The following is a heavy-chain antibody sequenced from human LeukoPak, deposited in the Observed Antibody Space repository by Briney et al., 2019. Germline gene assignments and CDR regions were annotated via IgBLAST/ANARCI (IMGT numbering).Heavy chain of an antibody. CDR3: AREPVDYDFWSGYSDYYYYGMDV. J-gene: IGHJ6*02. CDR1: GGSISSSNW. CDR2: IYHSGST. D-gene: IGHD3-3*01. V-gene: IGHV4-4*02. Sequence: SGTLSLTCAVSGGSISSSNWWSWVRQPPGKGLEWIGEIYHSGSTNYNPSLKSRVTISVDKSKNQFSLKLSSVTAADTAVYYCAREPVDYDFWSGYSDYYYYGMDVWGQGTTVTVSS.